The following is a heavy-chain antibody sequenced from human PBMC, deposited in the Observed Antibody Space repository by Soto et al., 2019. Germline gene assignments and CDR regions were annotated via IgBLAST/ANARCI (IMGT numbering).Heavy chain of an antibody. V-gene: IGHV3-23*01. CDR1: GLTFVSRA. J-gene: IGHJ4*02. D-gene: IGHD3-10*01. Sequence: EVQLLESGGDLKQPGGSLRLSCVASGLTFVSRAMSWVRQAPGEGLQWVATITDNGGDAKYADSVRGRFVISRDNSKKTLYLQMTSLTAEDSAMYFCARGSTESYPGSRIFDFWGRGTLVTVSS. CDR3: ARGSTESYPGSRIFDF. CDR2: ITDNGGDA.